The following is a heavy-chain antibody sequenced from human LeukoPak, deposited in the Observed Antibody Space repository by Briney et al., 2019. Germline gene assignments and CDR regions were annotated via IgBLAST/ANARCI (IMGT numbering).Heavy chain of an antibody. Sequence: GGSLRLSCVASGFTFGKYWMSWVRQAPGKGLEWVANIKLDGSEKNYVDSVKGRFTISRDNTKNSLYLQMNSLRVEDTAAFYCARDQYDTWSRRGNFDSWGQGTLVIVSS. CDR2: IKLDGSEK. V-gene: IGHV3-7*03. CDR1: GFTFGKYW. J-gene: IGHJ4*02. D-gene: IGHD3-3*01. CDR3: ARDQYDTWSRRGNFDS.